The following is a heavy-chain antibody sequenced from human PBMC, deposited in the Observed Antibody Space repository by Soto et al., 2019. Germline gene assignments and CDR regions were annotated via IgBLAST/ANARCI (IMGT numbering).Heavy chain of an antibody. J-gene: IGHJ6*02. CDR3: ARDGYSDDFCSMAV. CDR1: GFTFSSYS. D-gene: IGHD3-3*01. Sequence: EVQLVESGGGLVQPGGSLRLSCAASGFTFSSYSMNWVRQAPGKGLEWVSYISSSSSTIYYADSVKGRFTISRDNAKNSLYLQMNSLGDEDTSVCYCARDGYSDDFCSMAVWGQGTTVTVFS. CDR2: ISSSSSTI. V-gene: IGHV3-48*02.